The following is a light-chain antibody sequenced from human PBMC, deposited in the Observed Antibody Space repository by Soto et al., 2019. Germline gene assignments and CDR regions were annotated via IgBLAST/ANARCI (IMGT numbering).Light chain of an antibody. Sequence: EIVLTQSPGTLSLSAGERATLSCRASQILSSNYLAWYQQKPGQAPTVLLYAASRRATGIPDRFSGSGSGTDFTLTISRLEPEDFAVYYCQQYDTSATFGQGTKVEIK. CDR3: QQYDTSAT. V-gene: IGKV3-20*01. CDR2: AAS. J-gene: IGKJ1*01. CDR1: QILSSNY.